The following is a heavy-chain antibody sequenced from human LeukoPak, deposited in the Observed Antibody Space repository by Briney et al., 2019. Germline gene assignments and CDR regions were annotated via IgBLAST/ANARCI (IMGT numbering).Heavy chain of an antibody. D-gene: IGHD3-22*01. CDR3: AREAYYDSSGSFDY. J-gene: IGHJ4*02. V-gene: IGHV3-11*01. CDR1: GFTFSDYY. CDR2: ISSSGSTI. Sequence: GGSLRLSCAASGFTFSDYYMSWIRQAPGKGLEWVSYISSSGSTIYYADSVKGRFTISRDNAKNSLYLQMNSLRAEDAAVYYCAREAYYDSSGSFDYWGQGTLVTVSS.